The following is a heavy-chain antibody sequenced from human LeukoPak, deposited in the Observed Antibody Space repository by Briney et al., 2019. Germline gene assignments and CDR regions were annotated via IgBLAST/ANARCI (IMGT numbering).Heavy chain of an antibody. CDR3: ARENRNSGSGRLVDY. J-gene: IGHJ4*02. CDR1: DYSISSGYY. Sequence: PSETLSLTCAVSDYSISSGYYWGWIRQTPGKGLEWIGSIYYSGSTYYNPSLKSRVTTSVDTSKNQFSLKLSSVTAADTAVYYCARENRNSGSGRLVDYWGQGTLVTVSS. D-gene: IGHD1-26*01. V-gene: IGHV4-38-2*02. CDR2: IYYSGST.